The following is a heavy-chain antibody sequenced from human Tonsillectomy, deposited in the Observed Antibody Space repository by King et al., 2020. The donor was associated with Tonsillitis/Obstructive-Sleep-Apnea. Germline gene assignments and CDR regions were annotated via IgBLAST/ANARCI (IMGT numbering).Heavy chain of an antibody. D-gene: IGHD2-15*01. CDR3: AKEGCSGGSCYPDYYYHYMDV. CDR2: ISWNSGSI. J-gene: IGHJ6*03. CDR1: GFTFDDYA. Sequence: VQLVESGGGLVQPGRSLRLSCAASGFTFDDYAMYWVRQAPGKGLEWVSGISWNSGSIGYADSVKGRFTISRDNAKNSLYLQMNSLRAEDTALYYCAKEGCSGGSCYPDYYYHYMDVWGKGTTVTVSS. V-gene: IGHV3-9*01.